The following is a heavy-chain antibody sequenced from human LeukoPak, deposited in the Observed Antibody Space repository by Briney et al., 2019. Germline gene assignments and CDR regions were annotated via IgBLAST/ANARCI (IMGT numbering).Heavy chain of an antibody. D-gene: IGHD6-19*01. J-gene: IGHJ4*02. CDR2: INPSGGST. Sequence: RASVKVSCKASGYTFTSYYMHWVRQAPGQGLEWMGIINPSGGSTSYALKFQGRVTMTRDTSTSTVYMELSSLRSEDTAVYYCARGSWIAVAGTYYFDYWGQGALVTVSS. CDR3: ARGSWIAVAGTYYFDY. CDR1: GYTFTSYY. V-gene: IGHV1-46*01.